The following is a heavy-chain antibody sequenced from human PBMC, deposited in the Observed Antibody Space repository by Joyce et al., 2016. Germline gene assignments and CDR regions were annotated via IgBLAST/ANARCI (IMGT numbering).Heavy chain of an antibody. V-gene: IGHV3-48*02. J-gene: IGHJ4*02. Sequence: QLVQSGGGFVQPGGSLRLSCVASGFTFSGDSMNWVRQAPGKGLEGVSYISGSSSPVYYADSVRGRFTISRDNAKNSLYLQMNSLTNEDTAIYFCAKDGDFNEILTGSFDYWGQGAPVIVSS. D-gene: IGHD3-9*01. CDR2: ISGSSSPV. CDR1: GFTFSGDS. CDR3: AKDGDFNEILTGSFDY.